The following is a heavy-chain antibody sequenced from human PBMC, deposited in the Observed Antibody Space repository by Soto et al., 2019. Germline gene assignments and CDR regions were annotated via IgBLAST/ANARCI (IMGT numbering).Heavy chain of an antibody. Sequence: GGSLRLSCAASGFTFSSYWMSWVRQAPGKGLEWVANIKQDGSEKYYVDSVKGRFTISRDNAKNSLYLQMNSLRAEDTAVYYCARTKHIVLMVYATIFDDWGQGTLVTVSS. J-gene: IGHJ4*02. CDR3: ARTKHIVLMVYATIFDD. V-gene: IGHV3-7*01. CDR1: GFTFSSYW. CDR2: IKQDGSEK. D-gene: IGHD2-8*01.